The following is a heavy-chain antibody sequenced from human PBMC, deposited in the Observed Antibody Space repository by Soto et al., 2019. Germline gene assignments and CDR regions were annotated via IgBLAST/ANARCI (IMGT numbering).Heavy chain of an antibody. CDR2: ILYDGSNK. D-gene: IGHD3-10*01. Sequence: QVQLVESGGGVVQPGRSLRLSCAASGFTFSSYGMHWVRQAPGKGLEWVAVILYDGSNKYYADSVKGRFTISRDNSKNTLYLQMNSLRAEDTAVYYCAKGILWFGELLFYGMDVWGQGTTVTVSS. V-gene: IGHV3-30*18. CDR1: GFTFSSYG. CDR3: AKGILWFGELLFYGMDV. J-gene: IGHJ6*02.